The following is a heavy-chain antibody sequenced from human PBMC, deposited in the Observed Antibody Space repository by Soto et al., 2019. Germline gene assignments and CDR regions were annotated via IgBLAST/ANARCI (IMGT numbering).Heavy chain of an antibody. CDR1: GGSISSSSYY. CDR3: ARPSGSGYSYGLPPTPGNNWFDP. CDR2: IYYSGST. J-gene: IGHJ5*02. V-gene: IGHV4-39*01. Sequence: SETLSLTCTVSGGSISSSSYYWGWIRQPPGKGLEWIGSIYYSGSTYYNPSLKSRVTISVDTSKNQFSLKRSSVTAADTAVYYCARPSGSGYSYGLPPTPGNNWFDPWGQGTLVTVSS. D-gene: IGHD5-18*01.